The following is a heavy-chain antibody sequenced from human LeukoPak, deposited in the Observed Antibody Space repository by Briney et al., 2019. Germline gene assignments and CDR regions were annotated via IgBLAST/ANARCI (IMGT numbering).Heavy chain of an antibody. CDR2: IYYSGST. Sequence: SETLSLTCTVSGGSISSGGYYWSWIRQHPGKGLEWIGYIYYSGSTYYNPSLKSRVTISVDTSKNQFSLKLSSVTAADTAVYYCARLPRISRSGEAASPFDYWGQGTLVTVSS. CDR3: ARLPRISRSGEAASPFDY. CDR1: GGSISSGGYY. D-gene: IGHD1-26*01. V-gene: IGHV4-31*03. J-gene: IGHJ4*02.